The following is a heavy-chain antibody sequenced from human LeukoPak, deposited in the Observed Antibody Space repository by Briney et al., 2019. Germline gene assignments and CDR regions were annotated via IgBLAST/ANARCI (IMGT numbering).Heavy chain of an antibody. D-gene: IGHD4-23*01. J-gene: IGHJ4*02. Sequence: GGSLRLSCAASGFTFSSYAMHWVRQAPGKGLEWVAVISYDGSNKYYADSVKGRFTISRDNSKNTLYLQMNSLRAEDTAVYYCARVGXGGNSPSDYWGQGTLVTVSS. CDR2: ISYDGSNK. CDR1: GFTFSSYA. CDR3: ARVGXGGNSPSDY. V-gene: IGHV3-30*04.